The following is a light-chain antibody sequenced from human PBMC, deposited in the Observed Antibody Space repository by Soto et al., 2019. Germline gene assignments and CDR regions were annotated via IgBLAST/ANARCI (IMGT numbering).Light chain of an antibody. J-gene: IGKJ4*01. CDR3: QQSSSTPQT. V-gene: IGKV1-39*01. Sequence: DIQMTQSPSSLSASVGDRVTITCQASQSIGSYLSWYQQKPGKAPKLLINVASTLQSGVPSRFSGSGSGTDFTLAISSLQPEDFATYYCQQSSSTPQTFGGGTRVEIK. CDR2: VAS. CDR1: QSIGSY.